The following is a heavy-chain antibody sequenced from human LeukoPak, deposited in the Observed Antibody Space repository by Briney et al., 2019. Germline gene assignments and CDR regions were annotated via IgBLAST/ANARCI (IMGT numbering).Heavy chain of an antibody. V-gene: IGHV4-59*01. J-gene: IGHJ4*02. Sequence: SETLSLTCTVSGGSISSYYWSWIRQPPGKGLEWIGYIYYSGSTNYNPSLKSRVTISVDTSKNQYSLKLSSVTAADTAVYYCARGGSGYFDYWGQGTLVTVSS. CDR2: IYYSGST. D-gene: IGHD6-19*01. CDR1: GGSISSYY. CDR3: ARGGSGYFDY.